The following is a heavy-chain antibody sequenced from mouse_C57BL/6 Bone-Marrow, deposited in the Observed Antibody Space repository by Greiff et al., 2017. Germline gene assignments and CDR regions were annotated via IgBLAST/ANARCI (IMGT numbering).Heavy chain of an antibody. Sequence: EVQLVESGPELVKPGASVKISCKASGYSFTGYYMNWVKQSPEKSLEWIGEINPSTGGTTYNQKFKAKATLTVDKSSSTAYMQLKSLTSEDSAVYYCAREWLLPPAYWGQGTLVTVSA. J-gene: IGHJ3*01. CDR2: INPSTGGT. CDR3: AREWLLPPAY. CDR1: GYSFTGYY. V-gene: IGHV1-42*01. D-gene: IGHD2-3*01.